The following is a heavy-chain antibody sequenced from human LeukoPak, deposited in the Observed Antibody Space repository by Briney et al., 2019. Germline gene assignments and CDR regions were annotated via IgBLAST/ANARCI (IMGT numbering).Heavy chain of an antibody. Sequence: HSGGSLRLSCAASGFTFTSYTTTWVRQAPGKGLEWLSIISGSGGATYYADSVRGRFTISRDNSKNTVYLQMTSLRAEDTAVYYCAKADNGRIVGATYFLHWGQGTLVTVSS. CDR3: AKADNGRIVGATYFLH. V-gene: IGHV3-23*01. CDR1: GFTFTSYT. CDR2: ISGSGGAT. D-gene: IGHD1-26*01. J-gene: IGHJ1*01.